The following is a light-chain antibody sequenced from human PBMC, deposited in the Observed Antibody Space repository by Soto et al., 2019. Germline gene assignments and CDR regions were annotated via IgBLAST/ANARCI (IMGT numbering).Light chain of an antibody. V-gene: IGKV3-15*01. CDR3: QQYNKWSSIS. CDR1: QSVGNK. Sequence: EIVMTQAPATLSVSPRERVTLSCRASQSVGNKVIWYQQKPGQAPSLLIVAAATRATGVPARFSGSGSGTEFTLTISRLEPEDFAVYHCQQYNKWSSISFGQGTRLEIK. CDR2: AAA. J-gene: IGKJ5*01.